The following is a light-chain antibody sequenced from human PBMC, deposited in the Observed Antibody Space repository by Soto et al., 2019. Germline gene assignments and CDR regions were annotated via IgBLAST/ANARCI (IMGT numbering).Light chain of an antibody. CDR3: CSYAGSSYYV. CDR1: SSNVGSYKL. CDR2: EVN. J-gene: IGLJ1*01. Sequence: ALTQPASVSGSPGQSITISCTGTSSNVGSYKLVSWYQQHPGKAPKLMIFEVNKRPSGVSNRFSGSKSGNTASLTISGLKVEDEADYYCCSYAGSSYYVFGSGTKVTV. V-gene: IGLV2-23*02.